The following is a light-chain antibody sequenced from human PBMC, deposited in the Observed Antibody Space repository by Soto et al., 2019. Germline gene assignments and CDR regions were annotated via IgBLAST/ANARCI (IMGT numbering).Light chain of an antibody. CDR1: QSISTY. V-gene: IGKV1-39*01. CDR2: AAS. J-gene: IGKJ1*01. CDR3: QHYNSYSEA. Sequence: DIQMTQSPSSLSASVGDRVTITCRASQSISTYLNWYQQKPGRAPNLLIYAASSLLSGVPSRFSGSGSGTDFTLTISSLQPEDFATYYCQHYNSYSEAFGQGTKVDIK.